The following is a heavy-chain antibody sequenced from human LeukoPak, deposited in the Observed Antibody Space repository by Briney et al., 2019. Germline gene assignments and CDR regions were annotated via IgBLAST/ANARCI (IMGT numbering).Heavy chain of an antibody. CDR2: INPSGGST. D-gene: IGHD3-22*01. CDR1: GYTFTSYY. V-gene: IGHV1-46*01. Sequence: ASVKVSCKASGYTFTSYYMHWVRQAPGQGLEWMGLINPSGGSTSYAQKFQGRVTMTRDMSTSTVYMELSSLRSEDTAVYYCARAFRGYYDSSGYLDYWGQGTLVTVSS. CDR3: ARAFRGYYDSSGYLDY. J-gene: IGHJ4*02.